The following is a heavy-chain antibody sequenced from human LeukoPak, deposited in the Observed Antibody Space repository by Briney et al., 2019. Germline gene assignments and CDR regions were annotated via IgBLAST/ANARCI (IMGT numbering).Heavy chain of an antibody. CDR3: ARQGGYIAPLAL. CDR2: IYTNGNT. CDR1: GGSISGCY. V-gene: IGHV4-4*07. Sequence: PSETLSLTCTVSGGSISGCYWSWIRQPAGKGLEWLGRIYTNGNTDYNPSLKSRVTMSVDTSKSQFSLKLTSVTAADTAVYYCARQGGYIAPLALWGQGTLVTVSA. D-gene: IGHD6-13*01. J-gene: IGHJ4*02.